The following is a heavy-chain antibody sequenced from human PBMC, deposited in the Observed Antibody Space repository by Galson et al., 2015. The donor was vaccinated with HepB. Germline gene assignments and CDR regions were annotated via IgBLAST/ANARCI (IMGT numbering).Heavy chain of an antibody. CDR3: AHMDLGLTSFAY. V-gene: IGHV2-5*02. CDR1: GFSLNSRGVG. Sequence: PALVKPTQTLTLTCAFSGFSLNSRGVGVGWIRQPPGKALEWLALIFWDDDQRYTPLLKSRISVTKGTSQNQVVLKLTSVDPVDTATYYCAHMDLGLTSFAYWGQGTLVTVSS. D-gene: IGHD3/OR15-3a*01. J-gene: IGHJ4*02. CDR2: IFWDDDQ.